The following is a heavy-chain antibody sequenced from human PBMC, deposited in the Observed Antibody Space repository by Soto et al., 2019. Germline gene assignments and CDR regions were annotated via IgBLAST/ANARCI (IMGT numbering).Heavy chain of an antibody. Sequence: ASVKVSCKASGYTFTGYYMHWVRQAPGQGLEWMGWINPNSGGTNYAQKFQGWVTMTRDTSISTAYMELSRLRSDDTAVYYCARDQMHGDYEGAFDIWGQGTMVTVSS. V-gene: IGHV1-2*04. CDR3: ARDQMHGDYEGAFDI. CDR2: INPNSGGT. J-gene: IGHJ3*02. CDR1: GYTFTGYY. D-gene: IGHD4-17*01.